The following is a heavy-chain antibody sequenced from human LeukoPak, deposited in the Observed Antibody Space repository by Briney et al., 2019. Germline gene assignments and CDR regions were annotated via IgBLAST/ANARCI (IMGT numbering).Heavy chain of an antibody. CDR3: ARLGGNHDAFDI. CDR1: GHSFTSYW. V-gene: IGHV5-51*01. J-gene: IGHJ3*02. D-gene: IGHD1-14*01. Sequence: GESLNISFKGSGHSFTSYWIGWVRPMPGKGLEVMGILYPGDSDTRYSPSFQGQVTISADKSISTAYLQWSSLKASDTAMYCYARLGGNHDAFDIWGQGTMVTVSS. CDR2: LYPGDSDT.